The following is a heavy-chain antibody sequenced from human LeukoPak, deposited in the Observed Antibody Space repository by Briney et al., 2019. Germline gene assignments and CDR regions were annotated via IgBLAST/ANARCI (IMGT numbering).Heavy chain of an antibody. CDR1: GGSISNYY. V-gene: IGHV4-59*01. CDR2: IYYSGST. D-gene: IGHD4-17*01. J-gene: IGHJ5*02. Sequence: SETLSLTCTVSGGSISNYYLTWIRQTPGKGLEWIGHIYYSGSTNYNLSLKSRVTISIDTSKNQFSLNLRSVTAADTAVYYCARDSLDGDYGTNWFDPWGQGTLVTVSS. CDR3: ARDSLDGDYGTNWFDP.